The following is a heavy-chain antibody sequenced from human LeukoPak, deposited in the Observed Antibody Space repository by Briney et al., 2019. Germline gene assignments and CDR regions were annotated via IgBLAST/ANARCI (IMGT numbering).Heavy chain of an antibody. Sequence: PGGSLRLSCAASGFTFSTYDFHWVRRRTEKGLEWVSAIGTIGDTYYADSVRGRFTISREDAKSSLYLQMNSLRDGDTAVYYCVRESNAAGGGNLQAFNFWGQGTLVTVSS. D-gene: IGHD3-16*01. J-gene: IGHJ4*02. CDR3: VRESNAAGGGNLQAFNF. CDR1: GFTFSTYD. V-gene: IGHV3-13*01. CDR2: IGTIGDT.